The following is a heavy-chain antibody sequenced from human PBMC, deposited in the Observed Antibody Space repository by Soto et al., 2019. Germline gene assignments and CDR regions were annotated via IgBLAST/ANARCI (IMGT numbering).Heavy chain of an antibody. D-gene: IGHD5-18*01. CDR3: ATSVNSAMAFDY. CDR1: GYTFTHYY. V-gene: IGHV1-46*01. Sequence: ASVKVSCKASGYTFTHYYMHWVRQAPGQGLEWMGIINPNGGSTTYAQRFRAGFTMTRDTSTSTAYMELSSLRSEDSAVYYCATSVNSAMAFDYWGQGTLVTVS. J-gene: IGHJ4*02. CDR2: INPNGGST.